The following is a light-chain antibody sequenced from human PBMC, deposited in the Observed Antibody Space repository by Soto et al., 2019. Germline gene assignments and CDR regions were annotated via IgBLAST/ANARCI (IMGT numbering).Light chain of an antibody. J-gene: IGLJ1*01. Sequence: QSALTQPRSVSGSPGQSVTISCTGTSSDVGGYNYVSWYQQYPGKAPKVMIYDVKTRPSGVPDRFSGSKSGNTASLTISGLQAEYEADYYCCSYAGDYTFVFGTGTKLTVL. CDR3: CSYAGDYTFV. CDR2: DVK. CDR1: SSDVGGYNY. V-gene: IGLV2-11*01.